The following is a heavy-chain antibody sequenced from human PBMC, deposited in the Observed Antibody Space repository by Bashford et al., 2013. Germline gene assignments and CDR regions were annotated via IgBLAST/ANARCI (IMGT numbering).Heavy chain of an antibody. J-gene: IGHJ4*02. CDR2: FCYIGRT. CDR3: ARHPFSEPVDC. V-gene: IGHV4-39*01. D-gene: IGHD1-14*01. Sequence: SVTPVPHLHCLWWXHDEWNFCWDWIASPHGKGLEWIGTFCYIGRTYYSPSLKTRATVSVDMSKNQFSLKMNSVTAADTAVYYCARHPFSEPVDCWGQGFWSPSPQ. CDR1: WXHDEWNFC.